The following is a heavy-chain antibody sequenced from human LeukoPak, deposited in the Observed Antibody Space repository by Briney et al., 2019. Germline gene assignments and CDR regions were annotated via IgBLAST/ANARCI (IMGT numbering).Heavy chain of an antibody. J-gene: IGHJ4*02. CDR2: IYPGDSDT. D-gene: IGHD5-12*01. CDR3: AGHRDPSGYDFDY. CDR1: GYSFTSYW. Sequence: GESLKISCKGSGYSFTSYWIGWVRQMPGKGLEWMGIIYPGDSDTRYSPSFQGQVTISADKSISTAYLQWSSLKASDTAMYYRAGHRDPSGYDFDYWGQGTLVTVSS. V-gene: IGHV5-51*01.